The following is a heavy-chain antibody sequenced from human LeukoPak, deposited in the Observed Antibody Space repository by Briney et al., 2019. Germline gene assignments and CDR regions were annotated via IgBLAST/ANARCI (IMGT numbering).Heavy chain of an antibody. CDR3: AKDIGGSGSISY. D-gene: IGHD3-10*01. Sequence: GGSLRLSCAASGFTFSSYAMSWVRQAPGKGPEWVSAISGSGGSTYHADSVKGRFTISRDNAKNSLYLQMNSLRAEDTALYYCAKDIGGSGSISYWGQGTLVTVSS. V-gene: IGHV3-23*01. CDR2: ISGSGGST. CDR1: GFTFSSYA. J-gene: IGHJ4*02.